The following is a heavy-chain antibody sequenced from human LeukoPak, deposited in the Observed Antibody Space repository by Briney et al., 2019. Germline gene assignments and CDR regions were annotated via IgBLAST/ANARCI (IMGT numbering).Heavy chain of an antibody. Sequence: GGSLRLSCAASGFTFSGSAIHWVRQASGKGLAWVVRIRSKPNSYATAYAASVKGRFTISRDDSNNTAHLQMNSLTTEDTAVYYCTRHVDRLFTKGTVPTPNCFVPWGQGTLVTVSS. CDR2: IRSKPNSYAT. J-gene: IGHJ5*02. V-gene: IGHV3-73*01. D-gene: IGHD4-17*01. CDR3: TRHVDRLFTKGTVPTPNCFVP. CDR1: GFTFSGSA.